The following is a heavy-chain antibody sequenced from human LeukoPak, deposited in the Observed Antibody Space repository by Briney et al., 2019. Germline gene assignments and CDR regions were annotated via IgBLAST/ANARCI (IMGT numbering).Heavy chain of an antibody. CDR2: IYYSGST. J-gene: IGHJ5*02. Sequence: PSETLSLTCTVSGGSISSSSYYWGWIRQPPGKGLEWIGSIYYSGSTYYNPSLKSRVTISVDTSKNQFSLKLSSVTAADTAVYYCARGKRVRAPTNWSSSWYDGIDPWGQGTLVTVSS. CDR1: GGSISSSSYY. D-gene: IGHD6-13*01. CDR3: ARGKRVRAPTNWSSSWYDGIDP. V-gene: IGHV4-39*01.